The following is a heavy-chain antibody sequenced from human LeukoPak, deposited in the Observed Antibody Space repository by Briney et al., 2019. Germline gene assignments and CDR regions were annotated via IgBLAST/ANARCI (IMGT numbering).Heavy chain of an antibody. D-gene: IGHD3-9*01. J-gene: IGHJ3*02. CDR2: IGYDGSKI. V-gene: IGHV3-30*02. CDR1: GFTFSRSG. Sequence: GGSLRLSCAASGFTFSRSGMHWVRQAPGKGLEWVTFIGYDGSKIYYADSVKGRFTISRDNSKNTLYLQMNSLRAEDTAVYYCAKGGWLLYDAFDIWGQGTMVTVSS. CDR3: AKGGWLLYDAFDI.